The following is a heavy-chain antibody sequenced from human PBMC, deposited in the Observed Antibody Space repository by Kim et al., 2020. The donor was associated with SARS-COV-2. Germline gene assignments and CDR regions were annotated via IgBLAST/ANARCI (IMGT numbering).Heavy chain of an antibody. D-gene: IGHD2-21*01. V-gene: IGHV3-7*03. J-gene: IGHJ4*02. CDR3: ADWGNTWGLDY. Sequence: KCSADSVRGRFTMPRDNARNSVYLQMDSLRAEDTAVYYCADWGNTWGLDYWGQGTLVTVSS. CDR2: K.